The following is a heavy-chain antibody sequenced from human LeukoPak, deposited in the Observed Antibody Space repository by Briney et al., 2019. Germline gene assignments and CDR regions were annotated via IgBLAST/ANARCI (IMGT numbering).Heavy chain of an antibody. CDR3: ARVGYYDSSEGFDY. Sequence: PGGSLGLSCAASGFNLSSYSMNWVRQAPGKGLEWVSYSSSSSSTIYYADSVKGRFTISRDNAKNSLYLQMNSLRAEDTAVYYCARVGYYDSSEGFDYWGQGTLVTVSS. CDR1: GFNLSSYS. V-gene: IGHV3-48*04. CDR2: SSSSSSTI. J-gene: IGHJ4*02. D-gene: IGHD3-22*01.